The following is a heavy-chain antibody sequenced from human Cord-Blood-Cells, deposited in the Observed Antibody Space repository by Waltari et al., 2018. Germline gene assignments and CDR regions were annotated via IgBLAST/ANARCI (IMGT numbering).Heavy chain of an antibody. Sequence: QVQLVQSGAGVKKPGSSVKVSCKAPGGTFSSYAISWVRQAPGQGLGWFGSITPILGIANDAQKFQGRVTITADKTTSTAHLELSSLRSEDTAVYYCARDGYDILTGYYTEYFQHWGQGTLVTVSS. CDR3: ARDGYDILTGYYTEYFQH. CDR2: ITPILGIA. CDR1: GGTFSSYA. V-gene: IGHV1-69*09. J-gene: IGHJ1*01. D-gene: IGHD3-9*01.